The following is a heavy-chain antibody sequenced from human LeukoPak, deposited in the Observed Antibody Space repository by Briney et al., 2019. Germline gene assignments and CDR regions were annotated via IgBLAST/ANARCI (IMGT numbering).Heavy chain of an antibody. CDR3: ARDQIAVAGTDYYYYYGMDV. V-gene: IGHV4-34*01. Sequence: SETLSLTCAVYGGSFSGYYWSWIRQPPGKGLEWIGEINHSGSTNYNPSLKSRVTISVDTSKNQFSLKLSSVTAADTAVHYCARDQIAVAGTDYYYYYGMDVWGQGTTVTVSS. J-gene: IGHJ6*02. CDR2: INHSGST. CDR1: GGSFSGYY. D-gene: IGHD6-19*01.